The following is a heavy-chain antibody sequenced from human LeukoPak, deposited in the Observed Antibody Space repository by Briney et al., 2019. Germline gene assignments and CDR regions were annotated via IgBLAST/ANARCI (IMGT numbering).Heavy chain of an antibody. J-gene: IGHJ4*02. D-gene: IGHD2-2*02. CDR2: ISGSGGST. V-gene: IGHV3-23*01. Sequence: GGSLRLSCAASGFTFSSYAMSWVRQAPGKGLEWVSAISGSGGSTYYADSVKGRFTISRDNSKNTLYLQMNSLRAEDTAVYYCAKDRDCSSTSCYTGGTDFDYWGQGTLVTVSS. CDR1: GFTFSSYA. CDR3: AKDRDCSSTSCYTGGTDFDY.